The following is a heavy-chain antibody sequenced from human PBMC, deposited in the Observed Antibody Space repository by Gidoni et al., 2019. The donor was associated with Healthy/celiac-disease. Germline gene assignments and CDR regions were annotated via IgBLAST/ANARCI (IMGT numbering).Heavy chain of an antibody. CDR3: ARDQQWLVTFFDY. V-gene: IGHV3-7*01. J-gene: IGHJ4*02. CDR2: IKQDGSEK. Sequence: EVQLVESGGGLVQPGGSLRLSCAACGFTFSSYWMSWVRQAPGKGLEWVANIKQDGSEKYYVDSVKGRFTISRDNAKNSLYLQMNSLRAEDTAVYYCARDQQWLVTFFDYWGQGTLVTVSS. D-gene: IGHD6-19*01. CDR1: GFTFSSYW.